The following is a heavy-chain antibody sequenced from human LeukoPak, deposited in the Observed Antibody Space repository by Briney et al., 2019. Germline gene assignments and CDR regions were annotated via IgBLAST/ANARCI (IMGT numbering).Heavy chain of an antibody. CDR2: IKQDGSEE. J-gene: IGHJ4*02. Sequence: GGSERLSCAASGFTFSSYCMSWVRQAPGKGLEWVANIKQDGSEEYYVDCVKGRFTISRDNAKNSLYLQMNSLRAEDTAVYYCASERTGTVARYWGQGTLVTVPP. CDR3: ASERTGTVARY. V-gene: IGHV3-7*05. CDR1: GFTFSSYC. D-gene: IGHD6-19*01.